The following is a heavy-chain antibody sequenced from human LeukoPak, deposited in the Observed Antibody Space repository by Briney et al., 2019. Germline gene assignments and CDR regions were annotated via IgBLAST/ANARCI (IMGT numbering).Heavy chain of an antibody. D-gene: IGHD2-15*01. V-gene: IGHV3-30*18. Sequence: GGSLRLSCAASGFTFSSYGMHWVRQAPGKGLEGGAVISYDGSNKYYADSVKGRFTISRDNSKNTLYLQMNSLRAEDTAVYYCAKDITYCSGGSCCNWFDPWGQGTLVTVSS. CDR1: GFTFSSYG. CDR3: AKDITYCSGGSCCNWFDP. J-gene: IGHJ5*02. CDR2: ISYDGSNK.